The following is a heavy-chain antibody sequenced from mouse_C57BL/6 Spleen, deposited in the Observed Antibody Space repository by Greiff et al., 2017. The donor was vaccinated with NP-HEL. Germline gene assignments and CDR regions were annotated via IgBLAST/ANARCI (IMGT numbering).Heavy chain of an antibody. CDR2: INPSNGGT. D-gene: IGHD1-1*01. Sequence: QVQLQQPGTELVKPGASVKLSCKASGYTFTSYWMHWVKQRPGQGLEWIGNINPSNGGTNYNEKFKSKATLTVDKSSSTAYMQLSSLTSEDSAVYYCARSTAFYYGSSHYAMDYWGQGTSVTVSS. J-gene: IGHJ4*01. CDR1: GYTFTSYW. CDR3: ARSTAFYYGSSHYAMDY. V-gene: IGHV1-53*01.